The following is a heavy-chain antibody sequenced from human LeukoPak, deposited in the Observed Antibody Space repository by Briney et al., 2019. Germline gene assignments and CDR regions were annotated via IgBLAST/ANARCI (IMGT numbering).Heavy chain of an antibody. Sequence: ASVTVSFTASGYTFTDDYVHWVRQAPGQGLEWMGWINPNSGVTNYSQKFQGRVTITRDMSISTAYMELSRLGSEETAVYDCERGGPDVLLWFGEYDDAFDIWGQGTMVTVSS. CDR3: ERGGPDVLLWFGEYDDAFDI. V-gene: IGHV1-2*02. CDR2: INPNSGVT. CDR1: GYTFTDDY. J-gene: IGHJ3*02. D-gene: IGHD3-10*01.